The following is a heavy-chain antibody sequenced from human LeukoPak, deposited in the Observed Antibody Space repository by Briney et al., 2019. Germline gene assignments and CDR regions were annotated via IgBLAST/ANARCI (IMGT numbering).Heavy chain of an antibody. D-gene: IGHD5-24*01. J-gene: IGHJ6*02. Sequence: GGSLRLSCAASGFTFSSYWMHWVRQAPGKGLEWVAVISYDGSNKYYADSVKGRFTISRDNSKNTLYLQMNSLRAEDTAVYYCAEEEEMATIHYYYYGMDVWGQGTTVTVSS. CDR2: ISYDGSNK. CDR3: AEEEEMATIHYYYYGMDV. CDR1: GFTFSSYW. V-gene: IGHV3-30*18.